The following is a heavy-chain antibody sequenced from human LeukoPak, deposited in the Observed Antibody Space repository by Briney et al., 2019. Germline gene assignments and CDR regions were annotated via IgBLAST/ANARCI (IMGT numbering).Heavy chain of an antibody. J-gene: IGHJ5*02. CDR2: FDPEDGET. D-gene: IGHD4-23*01. Sequence: GASVKVSCKASGYTFTGYYMHWVRQAPGKGLEWMGGFDPEDGETIYAQKFQGRVTMTEDTSTDTAYMELSSLRSEDTAVYYCATDPAYGGNSWFDPWGQGTLVTVSS. V-gene: IGHV1-24*01. CDR3: ATDPAYGGNSWFDP. CDR1: GYTFTGYY.